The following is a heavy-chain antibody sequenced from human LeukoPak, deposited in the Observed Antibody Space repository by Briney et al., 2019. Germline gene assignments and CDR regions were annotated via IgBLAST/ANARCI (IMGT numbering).Heavy chain of an antibody. CDR2: INPNSGGT. V-gene: IGHV1-2*02. J-gene: IGHJ3*02. Sequence: ASVKVSCKASGYTFTGYYVHRVRQAPGQGLEWMGWINPNSGGTNYAQKFQGRVTMTRDTSISTAYMELSRLRSDDTAVYYCARSLGYCSGGSCYLHAFDIWGQGTMVTVSS. CDR1: GYTFTGYY. D-gene: IGHD2-15*01. CDR3: ARSLGYCSGGSCYLHAFDI.